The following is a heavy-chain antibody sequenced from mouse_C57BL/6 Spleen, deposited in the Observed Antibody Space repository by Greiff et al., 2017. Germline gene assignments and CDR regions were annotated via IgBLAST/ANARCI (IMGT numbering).Heavy chain of an antibody. V-gene: IGHV10-3*01. D-gene: IGHD3-3*01. CDR2: RRSKSSNYAT. J-gene: IGHJ2*01. Sequence: EAGGGLVQPKGSLKLSCAASGFTFNTYAMHWVRQAPGKGLDWVARRRSKSSNYATYYADSVKDRFTISRDDSQSMLYLQMNNLKTEDTAIYYCVGEEGGRYFDDWGQGTTLTVAS. CDR3: VGEEGGRYFDD. CDR1: GFTFNTYA.